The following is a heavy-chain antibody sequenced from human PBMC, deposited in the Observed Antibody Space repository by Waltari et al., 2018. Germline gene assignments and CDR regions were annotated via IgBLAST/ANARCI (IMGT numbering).Heavy chain of an antibody. J-gene: IGHJ4*02. CDR3: AREAGSGIDWYHDY. Sequence: QMQESGPGLVKPSETLSLMCSVSDFSISSGFYWGWLRQSPGKGLEWIGSISDSGTTSYNPSLQSRVTISIDTSKNQFSLKLGSVTAADTAVFYCAREAGSGIDWYHDYWGQGILVIVSS. V-gene: IGHV4-38-2*02. CDR2: ISDSGTT. CDR1: DFSISSGFY. D-gene: IGHD3-9*01.